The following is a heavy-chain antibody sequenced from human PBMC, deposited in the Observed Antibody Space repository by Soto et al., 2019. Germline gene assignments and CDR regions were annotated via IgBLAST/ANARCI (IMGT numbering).Heavy chain of an antibody. J-gene: IGHJ6*02. V-gene: IGHV4-4*07. CDR3: AGVPQRGYSLYSGIMDV. CDR2: VFSSGST. CDR1: GGSINTYY. D-gene: IGHD5-18*01. Sequence: QVQLQESGPGLVKPSETLSLTCTVSGGSINTYYWNWIRQPAGKGLEWIGRVFSSGSTSHNPSLNGRVPMSVDMSKSQFSLKLSSVTAADTAVYYRAGVPQRGYSLYSGIMDVWGRGSTVTVSS.